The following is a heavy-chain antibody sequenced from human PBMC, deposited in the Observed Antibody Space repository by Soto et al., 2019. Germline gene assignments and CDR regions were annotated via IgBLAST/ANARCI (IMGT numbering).Heavy chain of an antibody. CDR2: IMPVFATP. CDR3: ARDKYRQQLGGNYYYILDV. D-gene: IGHD2-2*02. J-gene: IGHJ6*02. V-gene: IGHV1-69*12. CDR1: GGTFSTSA. Sequence: QVQLMQSGAEVKKPGSSVKVSCKASGGTFSTSAISWVRQARGEGLEWVGGIMPVFATPDYAQKFQGRVTISADESTTTAYLELTSLTTDDTAVYYCARDKYRQQLGGNYYYILDVWGQGTAITVSS.